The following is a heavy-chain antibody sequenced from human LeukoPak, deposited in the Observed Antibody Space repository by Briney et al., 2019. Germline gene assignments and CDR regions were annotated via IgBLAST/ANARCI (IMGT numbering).Heavy chain of an antibody. Sequence: PGRSLRLSCAASGFTFSSYGMHWVRQAPGKGLEWVAVISYDRSNKYYADSVKGRFTISRDNSKNTLYLQMNSLRAEDTAVYYCAGGYSYGSYFDYWGQGTLVTVSS. J-gene: IGHJ4*02. V-gene: IGHV3-30*03. CDR1: GFTFSSYG. CDR3: AGGYSYGSYFDY. CDR2: ISYDRSNK. D-gene: IGHD5-18*01.